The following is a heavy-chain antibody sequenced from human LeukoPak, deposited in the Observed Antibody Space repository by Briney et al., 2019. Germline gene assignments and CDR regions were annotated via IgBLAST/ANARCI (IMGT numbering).Heavy chain of an antibody. CDR1: GFTLSTYD. J-gene: IGHJ4*02. V-gene: IGHV3-48*03. Sequence: SGGSLRLSCAASGFTLSTYDMNWVRQAPGKGLEWVSYISSDWNTIYYADSVKGRFTLSRDNGKNSLYLQMDSLRVEDTAIYYCVRRFDCWGQGTLVTVSS. CDR2: ISSDWNTI. CDR3: VRRFDC.